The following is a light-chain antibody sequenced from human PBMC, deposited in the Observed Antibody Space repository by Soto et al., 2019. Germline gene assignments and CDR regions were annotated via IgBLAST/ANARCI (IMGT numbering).Light chain of an antibody. CDR3: QQYDNYKPLT. V-gene: IGKV3D-15*01. CDR2: GAS. CDR1: QSVSSR. Sequence: VMTQSPGTLSLSPGERATLSCRASQSVSSRLAWYQQKPGQAPRLLIYGASSRATGIPDRFSGSGSGTDFTLTINGLQPDDFATYYCQQYDNYKPLTFGGGANVDIK. J-gene: IGKJ4*01.